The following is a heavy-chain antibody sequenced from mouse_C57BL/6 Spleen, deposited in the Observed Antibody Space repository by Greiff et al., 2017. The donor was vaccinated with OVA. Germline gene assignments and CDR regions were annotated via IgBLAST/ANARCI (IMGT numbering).Heavy chain of an antibody. CDR3: AGPDYYGRSLYAMDY. J-gene: IGHJ4*01. CDR2: ISSGSSTI. D-gene: IGHD1-1*01. Sequence: EVQGVEPGGGLVKPGGSLKLSCAASGFTFSDYGMHWVRQAPEKGLEWVAYISSGSSTIYYADTVKGRFTISRDNAKNTLFLQKTSLRTEDTAMYYYAGPDYYGRSLYAMDYWGQGTSVTVSA. V-gene: IGHV5-17*01. CDR1: GFTFSDYG.